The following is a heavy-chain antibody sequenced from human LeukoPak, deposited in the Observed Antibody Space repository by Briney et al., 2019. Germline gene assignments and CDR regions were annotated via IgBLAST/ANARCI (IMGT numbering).Heavy chain of an antibody. CDR3: ARDRDNYYDSSGSIDY. V-gene: IGHV3-21*01. J-gene: IGHJ4*01. D-gene: IGHD3-22*01. CDR2: ISSSSSYI. Sequence: GGSLRLSCAASGFTFSSYSMNWVRQAPGKGLEWVSSISSSSSYIYYADSVKGRLTISRDNAKNSLYLQMNSLRAEDTAVYYCARDRDNYYDSSGSIDYWGQGTLVTVS. CDR1: GFTFSSYS.